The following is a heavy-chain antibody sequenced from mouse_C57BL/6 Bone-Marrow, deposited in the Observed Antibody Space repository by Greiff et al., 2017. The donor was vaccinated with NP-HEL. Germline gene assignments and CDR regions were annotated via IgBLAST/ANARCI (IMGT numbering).Heavy chain of an antibody. Sequence: VKLQQPGAELVRPGSSVKLSCKASGYTFTSYWMHWVKQRPIQGLEWIGNIDPSDSETHYNQKFKDKATLTVDKSSSTAYMQLSSLTSEDSAVYYCARSGYLAWFAYWGQGTLVTVSA. CDR2: IDPSDSET. D-gene: IGHD3-1*01. V-gene: IGHV1-52*01. CDR1: GYTFTSYW. J-gene: IGHJ3*01. CDR3: ARSGYLAWFAY.